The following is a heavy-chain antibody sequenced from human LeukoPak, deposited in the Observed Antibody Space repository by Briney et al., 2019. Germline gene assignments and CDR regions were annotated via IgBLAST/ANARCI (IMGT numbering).Heavy chain of an antibody. V-gene: IGHV3-13*01. CDR3: VRGGIQVSGIDEIDY. CDR1: GFTFRSYD. J-gene: IGHJ4*02. D-gene: IGHD6-19*01. CDR2: VGISGDT. Sequence: GGSLRLSCAASGFTFRSYDMHWVRQVTGKGLEWVSAVGISGDTYYAGSVKGRFTISRENAKNSLYLQMNSLTAGDSAVYYCVRGGIQVSGIDEIDYWGQGTLVTVSS.